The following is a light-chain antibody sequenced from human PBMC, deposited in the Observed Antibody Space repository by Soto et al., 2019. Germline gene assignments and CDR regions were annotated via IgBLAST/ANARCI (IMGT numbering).Light chain of an antibody. J-gene: IGLJ3*02. CDR1: SGSVSTNYY. CDR3: VLFMGRGISV. V-gene: IGLV8-61*01. Sequence: QTVVTQEPSFSVSPGGTVTLTCGLSSGSVSTNYYPSWYQQTPGQAPRTLIYSTNSRSSGVPDRFSGSILGNKAALTITGAQAVDESDYYCVLFMGRGISVFGGGTKLTVL. CDR2: STN.